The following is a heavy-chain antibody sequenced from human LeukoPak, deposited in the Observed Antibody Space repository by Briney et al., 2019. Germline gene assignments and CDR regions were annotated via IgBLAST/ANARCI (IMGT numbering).Heavy chain of an antibody. Sequence: GGSLRLSCAASGFTFSSHAMSWVRQAPGKGLEWVSAISGSGNNRSYAGSVKGRFTISRDNSKNTLFLQMNSLRAEDTAVYYCAKGLIAAAPLFDYWGQGTLVTVSS. D-gene: IGHD6-13*01. CDR1: GFTFSSHA. V-gene: IGHV3-23*01. J-gene: IGHJ4*02. CDR2: ISGSGNNR. CDR3: AKGLIAAAPLFDY.